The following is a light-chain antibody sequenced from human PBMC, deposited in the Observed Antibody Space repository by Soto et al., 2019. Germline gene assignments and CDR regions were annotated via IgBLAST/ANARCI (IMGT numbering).Light chain of an antibody. Sequence: EIVMTQSPATLSVSPGESATLSCRASQSVSNNLAWYQQKPGQAPRLLIYGASARATGIPARFSGSGSGTEFTLTISSLQSEDFAVYYCQQYNNLPLTFSGGTKVEIK. CDR1: QSVSNN. CDR2: GAS. V-gene: IGKV3-15*01. CDR3: QQYNNLPLT. J-gene: IGKJ4*01.